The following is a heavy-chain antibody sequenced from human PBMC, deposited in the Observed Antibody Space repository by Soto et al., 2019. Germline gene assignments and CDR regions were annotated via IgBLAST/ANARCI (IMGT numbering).Heavy chain of an antibody. CDR3: ARYSGRYSYKWFDP. CDR2: SYYSGTT. CDR1: GGPIGSYC. V-gene: IGHV4-59*01. J-gene: IGHJ5*02. Sequence: ESRSLTCTFSGGPIGSYCWSWIRQPPGKGLEWIGDSYYSGTTDYNPSLKSRVTISVDTSKNPFSLKLSSVTAADTAVYYCARYSGRYSYKWFDPWGQGTLVSVAS. D-gene: IGHD1-26*01.